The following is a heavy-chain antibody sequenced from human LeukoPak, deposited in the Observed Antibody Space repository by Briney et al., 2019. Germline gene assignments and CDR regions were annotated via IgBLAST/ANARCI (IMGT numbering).Heavy chain of an antibody. D-gene: IGHD6-13*01. CDR1: GYSFTSYC. V-gene: IGHV5-51*01. CDR3: ASGIAAAGASFDY. CDR2: IYPGDSDT. Sequence: GESLKISCTGSGYSFTSYCIGWVRQMPGKGLEWMGIIYPGDSDTRYSPSFQGQITISADKSISTAYLQWSSLKASGTAMCYCASGIAAAGASFDYWGERPVVTVSS. J-gene: IGHJ4*02.